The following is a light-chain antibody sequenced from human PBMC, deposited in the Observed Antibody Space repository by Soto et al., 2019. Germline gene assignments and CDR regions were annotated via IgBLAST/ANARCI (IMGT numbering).Light chain of an antibody. CDR3: QHYGNSPPFT. J-gene: IGKJ2*01. CDR2: GAS. V-gene: IGKV3-20*01. Sequence: EIVLTQSPGTLSLSPGERATLPCRGSQSVSSSYLAWYQQKPGQAPRLLIYGASSRATGIPDRFSGSGSGTDFTLTISRLEPEDFAVYFCQHYGNSPPFTFGQGTKVEIK. CDR1: QSVSSSY.